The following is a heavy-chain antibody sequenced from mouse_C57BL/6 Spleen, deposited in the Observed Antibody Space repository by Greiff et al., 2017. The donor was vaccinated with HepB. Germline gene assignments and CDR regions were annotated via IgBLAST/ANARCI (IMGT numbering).Heavy chain of an antibody. CDR1: GYTFTSYW. CDR2: IHPNSGST. V-gene: IGHV1-64*01. D-gene: IGHD2-3*01. CDR3: ARFDDGYYEFAY. J-gene: IGHJ3*01. Sequence: VQLQQPGAELVKPGASVKLPCKASGYTFTSYWMHWVKQRPGQGLEWIGMIHPNSGSTNYNEKFKSKATLTVDKSSSTAYMQLSSLTSEDSAVYYCARFDDGYYEFAYWGQGTLVTVSA.